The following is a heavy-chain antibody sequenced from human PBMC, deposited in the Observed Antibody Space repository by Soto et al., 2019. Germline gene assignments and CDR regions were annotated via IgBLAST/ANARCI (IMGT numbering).Heavy chain of an antibody. CDR1: VVSISSGDYY. CDR3: ARNHCPRECYFEY. J-gene: IGHJ4*02. V-gene: IGHV4-30-4*01. Sequence: SETLSLTCTFSVVSISSGDYYCSWIRQPPGKGLEWIGYIYYSGSTYYNQSLKSRVTISVDTSKNQFSLKLSSVTAADTAVYYCARNHCPRECYFEYWAQGTLVIVSS. D-gene: IGHD2-15*01. CDR2: IYYSGST.